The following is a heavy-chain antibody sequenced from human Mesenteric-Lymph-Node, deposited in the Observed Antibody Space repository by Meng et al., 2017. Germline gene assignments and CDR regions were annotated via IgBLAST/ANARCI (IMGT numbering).Heavy chain of an antibody. V-gene: IGHV1-69*13. CDR2: IIPIFGTA. J-gene: IGHJ6*02. D-gene: IGHD3-9*01. CDR3: ASGGVNYDILTGYYTDDYYYGMDV. Sequence: SVKVSCKASGYTFTSYDINWVRQATGQGLEWMGGIIPIFGTANYAQKFQGRVTITADESTSTAYMELSSLRSEDTAVYYCASGGVNYDILTGYYTDDYYYGMDVWGQGTTVTVSS. CDR1: GYTFTSYD.